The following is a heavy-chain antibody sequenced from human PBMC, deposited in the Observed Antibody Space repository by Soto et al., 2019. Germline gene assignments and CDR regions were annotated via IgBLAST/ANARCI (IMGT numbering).Heavy chain of an antibody. CDR3: ARDIVFVPVAGPWSRERRYSKFDY. V-gene: IGHV4-34*01. Sequence: SETLSLTCAVYGESFSGYYWSWIRQSPGKGLEWIGEANDSGSSNYNPSLKSRVSISVDTSKNQFSLELRSVTAADTALYYCARDIVFVPVAGPWSRERRYSKFDYWGHGTLVTVSS. D-gene: IGHD2-15*01. CDR2: ANDSGSS. CDR1: GESFSGYY. J-gene: IGHJ4*01.